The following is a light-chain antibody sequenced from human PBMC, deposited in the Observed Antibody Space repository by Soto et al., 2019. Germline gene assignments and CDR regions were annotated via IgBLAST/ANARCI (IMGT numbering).Light chain of an antibody. CDR1: QSVGRS. Sequence: DIQMTQSPSTLSASVGDRVTITCRASQSVGRSGAWYQQQPGKAPKLLIYGVSTLESGVPSRFSGFGSGTEFTLSISSLQPGDFGTYYCQQFYKGWTFGQGTRV. V-gene: IGKV1-5*01. CDR2: GVS. CDR3: QQFYKGWT. J-gene: IGKJ1*01.